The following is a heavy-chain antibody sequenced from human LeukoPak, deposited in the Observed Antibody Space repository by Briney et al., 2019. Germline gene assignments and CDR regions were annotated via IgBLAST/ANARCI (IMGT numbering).Heavy chain of an antibody. CDR1: GFTVSSSY. CDR3: ARANSYGYGGFDY. D-gene: IGHD5-18*01. J-gene: IGHJ4*02. Sequence: GGSLRLSCAASGFTVSSSYMSWVRQAPGKGLEWVSVIYSGGSTYYADSVKGRFTISRDNSKNTLYLQMNSLRAEDTAVYYCARANSYGYGGFDYWGQGTLVTVSS. V-gene: IGHV3-66*01. CDR2: IYSGGST.